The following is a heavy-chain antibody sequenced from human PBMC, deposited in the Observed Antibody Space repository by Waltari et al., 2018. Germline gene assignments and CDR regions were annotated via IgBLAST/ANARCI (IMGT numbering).Heavy chain of an antibody. CDR1: GFNFISYA. CDR3: ARHLYSIDYLELAK. J-gene: IGHJ4*02. D-gene: IGHD3-22*01. Sequence: LSCAASGFNFISYAMSWVRQAPGKGLEWVSGISDSGVITKYADSVKGRFTVSRDNSKNTVFLHLNSLRAEDTAIYYCARHLYSIDYLELAKWGQGTLVTVSS. CDR2: ISDSGVIT. V-gene: IGHV3-23*01.